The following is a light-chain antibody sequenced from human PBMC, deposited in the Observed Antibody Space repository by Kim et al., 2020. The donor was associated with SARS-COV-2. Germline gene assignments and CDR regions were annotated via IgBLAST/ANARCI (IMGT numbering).Light chain of an antibody. CDR2: DAS. CDR3: QQYDNLPPGEYT. Sequence: DIQMTQSPSSLSASVGDRVTITCQASHDISNYLNCYQQKPGKAPKLLIYDASNLETGVPSRFSGSGSGTDFTFTISSLQPEDIATYYCQQYDNLPPGEYTFGQGTKLEI. J-gene: IGKJ2*01. V-gene: IGKV1-33*01. CDR1: HDISNY.